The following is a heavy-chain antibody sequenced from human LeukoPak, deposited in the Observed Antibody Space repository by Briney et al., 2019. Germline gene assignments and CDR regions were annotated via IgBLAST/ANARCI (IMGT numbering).Heavy chain of an antibody. CDR2: IYTNGST. D-gene: IGHD3-3*01. J-gene: IGHJ6*03. CDR3: ARDFLGDDFWSGSGYYYMDV. CDR1: GGSISSYY. Sequence: PSETLSLTCTVSGGSISSYYRSWIRQPAGKGLEWIGRIYTNGSTNYNPSLKSRVTMSVDTSKNQFSLKLSSVTAADTAVYYCARDFLGDDFWSGSGYYYMDVWGKGTTVTVSS. V-gene: IGHV4-4*07.